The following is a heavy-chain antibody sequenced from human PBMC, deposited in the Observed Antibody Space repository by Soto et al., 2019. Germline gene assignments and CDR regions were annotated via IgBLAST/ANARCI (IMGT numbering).Heavy chain of an antibody. D-gene: IGHD6-13*01. J-gene: IGHJ4*02. CDR2: INPNSGGT. V-gene: IGHV1-2*02. CDR3: ARGLPRYSSSWYDY. Sequence: EASVKVSCKASGYTFTGYYMHWVRQAPGQGLEWMGWINPNSGGTNYAQKFQGRVTMTRDTSISTAYMELSRLRSDDTAVYYCARGLPRYSSSWYDYWGQGTLVTVSS. CDR1: GYTFTGYY.